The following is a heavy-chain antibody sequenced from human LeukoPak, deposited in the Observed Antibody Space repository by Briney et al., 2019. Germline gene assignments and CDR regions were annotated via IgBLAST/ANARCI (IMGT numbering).Heavy chain of an antibody. J-gene: IGHJ4*02. V-gene: IGHV3-21*01. CDR2: ISSSSSYI. Sequence: PGGSLRLSCAASGFTFSSYSMNWVRQAPGKGLEWVSSISSSSSYIYYADSVKGRFTISRDNAKNSLYLQMNSLRAEDTAVYYCAREAKQLATRGLIDYWGQETLVTVSS. CDR3: AREAKQLATRGLIDY. D-gene: IGHD6-6*01. CDR1: GFTFSSYS.